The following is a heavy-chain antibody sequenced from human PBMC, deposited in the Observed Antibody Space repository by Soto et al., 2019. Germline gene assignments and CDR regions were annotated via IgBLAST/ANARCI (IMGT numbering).Heavy chain of an antibody. J-gene: IGHJ4*02. CDR1: GGTFSSYR. CDR2: IAPIYRTA. V-gene: IGHV1-69*13. CDR3: ARDSGAKLSSS. D-gene: IGHD6-13*01. Sequence: SVKVSCKASGGTFSSYRINWVRQAPGQGLEWVGGIAPIYRTADYAQKFQGRVTITADESARTAYMELRSLKSQDTAVYYCARDSGAKLSSSWGQGTLVTVSS.